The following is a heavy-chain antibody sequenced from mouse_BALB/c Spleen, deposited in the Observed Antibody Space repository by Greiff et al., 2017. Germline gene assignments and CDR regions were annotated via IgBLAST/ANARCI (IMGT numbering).Heavy chain of an antibody. CDR1: GFTFSSFG. J-gene: IGHJ1*01. Sequence: VQLKESGGGLVQPGGSRKLSCAASGFTFSSFGMHWVRQSPEKGLEWVAYISSGSSTIYYADTVKGRFTISRDNPKNTLFLQMTSLRSEDTAMYYCARDYYGSRVGWYFDVWGAGTTVTVSS. CDR3: ARDYYGSRVGWYFDV. V-gene: IGHV5-17*02. CDR2: ISSGSSTI. D-gene: IGHD1-1*01.